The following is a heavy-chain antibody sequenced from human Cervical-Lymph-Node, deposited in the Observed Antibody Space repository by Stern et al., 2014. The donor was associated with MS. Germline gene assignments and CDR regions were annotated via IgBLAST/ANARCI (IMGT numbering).Heavy chain of an antibody. CDR2: ISYDGRDT. Sequence: VQLVESGGGVVQPGRSLRLTCTVSGFTFSSYGMHWVRQAPGKGLEWVSVISYDGRDTYYAESVKGRFTISRDNTKNTLYLEMRRLRREDTAVYYCVKRGITEVRGVRLGDYWGPGTLVIVSS. CDR1: GFTFSSYG. CDR3: VKRGITEVRGVRLGDY. D-gene: IGHD3-10*01. J-gene: IGHJ4*02. V-gene: IGHV3-30*18.